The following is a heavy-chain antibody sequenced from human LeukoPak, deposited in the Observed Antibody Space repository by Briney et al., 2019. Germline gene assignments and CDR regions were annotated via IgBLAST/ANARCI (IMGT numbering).Heavy chain of an antibody. CDR2: ISSDGSNE. Sequence: GGSLRLSCAASGFTFSSFAMHWVRQAPGKGLAWVALISSDGSNEYYADSGKGRFSISRDNSKNTLYLQMNSLRAEDTAVYYCARIGYSSSWSGDYWGQGTLVTVSS. V-gene: IGHV3-30-3*01. J-gene: IGHJ4*02. CDR1: GFTFSSFA. D-gene: IGHD6-13*01. CDR3: ARIGYSSSWSGDY.